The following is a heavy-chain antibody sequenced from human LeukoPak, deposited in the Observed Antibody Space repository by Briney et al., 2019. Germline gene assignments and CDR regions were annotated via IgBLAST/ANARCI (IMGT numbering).Heavy chain of an antibody. D-gene: IGHD4-23*01. CDR2: ISGTGGST. CDR1: GFTFSSYA. CDR3: SKDMPLRARLTGRNSGEID. Sequence: GGSLRLSCAASGFTFSSYAMSWVRQAPGKGLEWVSAISGTGGSTYYVDSVRGRFTVSRDNSKNTLYLRMNSLRAEDTAVYYCSKDMPLRARLTGRNSGEIDWGQGTLVTVSS. J-gene: IGHJ4*02. V-gene: IGHV3-23*01.